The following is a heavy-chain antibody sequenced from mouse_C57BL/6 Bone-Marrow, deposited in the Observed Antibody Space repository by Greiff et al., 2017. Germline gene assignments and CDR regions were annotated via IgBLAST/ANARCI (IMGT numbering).Heavy chain of an antibody. CDR1: GYSITSGYY. J-gene: IGHJ3*01. Sequence: EVKLQESGPGLVKPSQSLSLTCSVTGYSITSGYYWNWIRQFPGNKLEWMGYISYDGSNNYNPSLKNRISITRDTSKNQFFLKLNSVTTEDTATXYCARDDSSGFAWFAYWGQGTLVTVSA. CDR3: ARDDSSGFAWFAY. V-gene: IGHV3-6*01. D-gene: IGHD3-2*02. CDR2: ISYDGSN.